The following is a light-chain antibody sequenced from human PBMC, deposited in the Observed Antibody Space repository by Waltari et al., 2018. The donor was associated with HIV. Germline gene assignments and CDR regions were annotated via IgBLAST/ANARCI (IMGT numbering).Light chain of an antibody. CDR3: QQYDHFLS. V-gene: IGKV1-33*01. CDR1: QDITNY. CDR2: DAS. J-gene: IGKJ4*01. Sequence: DIQMTQSPSSVSASVGDRVTITYQASQDITNYLNWYQQKPGKAPKLLIYDASNLETGVPSRFSGSGSATDFTFTISSLQPEDIATYYCQQYDHFLSFGGGTKVEIK.